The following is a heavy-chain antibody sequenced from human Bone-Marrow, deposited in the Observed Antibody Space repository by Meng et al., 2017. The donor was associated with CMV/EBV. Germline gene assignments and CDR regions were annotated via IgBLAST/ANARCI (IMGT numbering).Heavy chain of an antibody. Sequence: GESLKISCAASGFTFSSYWMHWVRQAPGKGLVWVSRINSDGSSTSYADSVKGRFTISRDNAKNTLYLQMNSLRAEDTAVYYCARDPRRGYSYGYQYDYWGQGTLVTVSS. V-gene: IGHV3-74*01. CDR1: GFTFSSYW. D-gene: IGHD5-18*01. J-gene: IGHJ4*02. CDR2: INSDGSST. CDR3: ARDPRRGYSYGYQYDY.